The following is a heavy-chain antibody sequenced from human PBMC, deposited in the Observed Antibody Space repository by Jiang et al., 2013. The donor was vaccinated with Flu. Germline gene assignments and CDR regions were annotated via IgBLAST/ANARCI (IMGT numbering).Heavy chain of an antibody. Sequence: GAEVKKPGASVKVSCKASGYTFTSYGISWVRQAPGQGLEWMGWISAYNGNTNYAQKLQGRVTMTTDTSTSTAYMELRSLRSDDTAVYYCARDRATHLHYYYYGMDVWGQGTTVTVSS. V-gene: IGHV1-18*01. J-gene: IGHJ6*02. CDR3: ARDRATHLHYYYYGMDV. CDR1: GYTFTSYG. CDR2: ISAYNGNT. D-gene: IGHD5-24*01.